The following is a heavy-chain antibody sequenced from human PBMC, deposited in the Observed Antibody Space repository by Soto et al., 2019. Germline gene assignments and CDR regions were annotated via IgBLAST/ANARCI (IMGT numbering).Heavy chain of an antibody. CDR3: AKEEIGDEAYFDY. CDR1: GFTLDSYA. CDR2: ISDTGGST. J-gene: IGHJ4*02. V-gene: IGHV3-23*01. Sequence: GGSLRLSCVASGFTLDSYAMNWVRQAPGKGLEWVSGISDTGGSTYYAGSVKGRFTISRDNSRKTLYLHVNSLRAEDTAVYYCAKEEIGDEAYFDYWGQGIPVTVSS.